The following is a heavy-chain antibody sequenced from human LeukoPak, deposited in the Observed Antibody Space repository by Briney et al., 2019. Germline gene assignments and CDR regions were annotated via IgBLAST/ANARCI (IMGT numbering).Heavy chain of an antibody. D-gene: IGHD2-15*01. Sequence: GGSLRLSCAASAFTFSSYAMSWVRQAPGKGLEWVSAISGSGGSTYYADSVKGRFTTSRDNSKNTLYLQMNSLRAEDTAVYYCAKRQAIGYCSGGSCYSPPIDYWGQGTLVTVSS. CDR1: AFTFSSYA. J-gene: IGHJ4*02. CDR3: AKRQAIGYCSGGSCYSPPIDY. CDR2: ISGSGGST. V-gene: IGHV3-23*01.